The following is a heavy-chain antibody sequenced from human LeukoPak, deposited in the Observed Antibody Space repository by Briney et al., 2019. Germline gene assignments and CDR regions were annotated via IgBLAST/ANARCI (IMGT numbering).Heavy chain of an antibody. D-gene: IGHD1-14*01. V-gene: IGHV4-59*01. CDR1: GGSISSYY. CDR3: ARGFPTGGFDL. J-gene: IGHJ2*01. CDR2: IYYSGST. Sequence: SETLSLTCAVYGGSISSYYWSWIRQPPGKGLERIGYIYYSGSTNYNPSLKSRVTISVDTSKNQFSLKLSSVTAADTAVYYCARGFPTGGFDLWGRGTLVTVSS.